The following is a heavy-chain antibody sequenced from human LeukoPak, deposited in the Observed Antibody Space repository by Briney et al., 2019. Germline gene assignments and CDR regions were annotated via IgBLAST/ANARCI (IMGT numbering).Heavy chain of an antibody. CDR2: INPNSGGT. Sequence: GASVKVSCKASGYTFTSYYMHWVRQAPGQGLEWMGWINPNSGGTNYAQKFQGRVTMTRDTSISTAYMELSRLRSDDTAVYYCARTGYHYASGLDPWGQGTLVTVSS. J-gene: IGHJ5*02. CDR3: ARTGYHYASGLDP. D-gene: IGHD3-10*01. V-gene: IGHV1-2*02. CDR1: GYTFTSYY.